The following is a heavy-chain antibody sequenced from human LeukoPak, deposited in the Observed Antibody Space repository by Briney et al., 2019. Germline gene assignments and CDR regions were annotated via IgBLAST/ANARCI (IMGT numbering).Heavy chain of an antibody. CDR2: IYSGGST. CDR3: ARDSYYYDSSGYPPYYYYYYGMDV. CDR1: GFTVSSNY. Sequence: GGSLRLSCAASGFTVSSNYMSWVRQAPGKGLEWVSVIYSGGSTYYADSVKGRFTISRDNSKNTLYLQMNSLRAEDTAVYYCARDSYYYDSSGYPPYYYYYYGMDVWGQGTTVTASS. J-gene: IGHJ6*02. D-gene: IGHD3-22*01. V-gene: IGHV3-53*01.